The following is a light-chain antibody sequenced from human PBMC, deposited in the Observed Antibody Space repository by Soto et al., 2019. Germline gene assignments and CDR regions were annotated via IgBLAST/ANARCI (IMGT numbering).Light chain of an antibody. J-gene: IGKJ1*01. CDR2: GAS. CDR1: QSVSSSY. V-gene: IGKV3-20*01. Sequence: EIVLTQSPGTLSLSPGERATLSCRASQSVSSSYLAWYQQKPGQAPRLLIYGASSRATGNPDRFSGSGSGTDFTLTISRLEPEDFAVYYCQQSGSSPRTFGQGTKVDI. CDR3: QQSGSSPRT.